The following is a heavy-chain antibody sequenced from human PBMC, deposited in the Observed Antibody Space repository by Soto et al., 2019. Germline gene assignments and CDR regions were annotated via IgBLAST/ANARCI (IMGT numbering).Heavy chain of an antibody. J-gene: IGHJ5*02. CDR2: INHSGST. CDR1: GGSFSGYY. V-gene: IGHV4-34*01. Sequence: QVQLQQWGAGLLKPSETLSLTCAVYGGSFSGYYWSWIRQPPGKGLEWIGEINHSGSTNYNPSLKSRVTISEDTSKNQFSLKLGSVTAADTAVYYCARGRWGYYYGSGSPPSWFDPWGQGTLVTVSS. D-gene: IGHD3-10*01. CDR3: ARGRWGYYYGSGSPPSWFDP.